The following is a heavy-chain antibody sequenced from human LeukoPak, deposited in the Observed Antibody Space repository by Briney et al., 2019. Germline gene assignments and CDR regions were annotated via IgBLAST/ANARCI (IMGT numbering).Heavy chain of an antibody. CDR1: GGSISSGGYY. J-gene: IGHJ6*02. D-gene: IGHD4-17*01. Sequence: TLSLTCTVSGGSISSGGYYWSWIRQHPGQGLEWIGYIYYSGSTYYNPSLKSRVTISVDTSKNQFSLKLSSVTAADTAVYYCARDTDYGDYYYGMDVWGQGTTVTVSS. V-gene: IGHV4-31*03. CDR3: ARDTDYGDYYYGMDV. CDR2: IYYSGST.